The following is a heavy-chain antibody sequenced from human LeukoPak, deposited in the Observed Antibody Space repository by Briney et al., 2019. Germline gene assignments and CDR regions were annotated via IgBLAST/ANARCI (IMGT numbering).Heavy chain of an antibody. V-gene: IGHV3-21*01. CDR2: ISSSSSYI. CDR3: ARDRGGSYYGGLDAFDI. D-gene: IGHD1-26*01. Sequence: GGSLSFSGAASGFTFSAISWTWVGQAQGKGLEWVSSISSSSSYIYYADSVKGRFTISRDNAKNSLYLQMNSLRAEDTAVYYCARDRGGSYYGGLDAFDIWGQGTMVTVSS. J-gene: IGHJ3*02. CDR1: GFTFSAIS.